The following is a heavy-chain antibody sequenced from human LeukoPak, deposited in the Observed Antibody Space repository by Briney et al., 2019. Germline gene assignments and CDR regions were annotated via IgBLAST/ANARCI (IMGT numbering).Heavy chain of an antibody. Sequence: PSETLSLTCTVSGGSMSSYYWSWVRQAPGKGLEWVSSISSSSSYIYYADSVKGRFTISRDNAKNSLYLQMNSLRAEDTAVYYCARVYCGGDCYHPPDDYWGQGTLVTVSS. CDR2: ISSSSSYI. CDR3: ARVYCGGDCYHPPDDY. J-gene: IGHJ4*02. D-gene: IGHD2-21*02. V-gene: IGHV3-21*01. CDR1: GGSMSSYY.